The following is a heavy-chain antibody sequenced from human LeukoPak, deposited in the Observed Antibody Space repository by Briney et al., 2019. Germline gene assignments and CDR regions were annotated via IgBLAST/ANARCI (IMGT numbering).Heavy chain of an antibody. Sequence: QPGGSLRLSCAASGFTFSSYEMNWVRQAPGKGLEWVSYISSSGSTIYYADSVKGRFTISRDNSKDTLYLQMNSLRAEDTAVYYCAKIAAALDYWGQGTLVTVSS. J-gene: IGHJ4*02. CDR3: AKIAAALDY. CDR2: ISSSGSTI. V-gene: IGHV3-48*03. D-gene: IGHD6-13*01. CDR1: GFTFSSYE.